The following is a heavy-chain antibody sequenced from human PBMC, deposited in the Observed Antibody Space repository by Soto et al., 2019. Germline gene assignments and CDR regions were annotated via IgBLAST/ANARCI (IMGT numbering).Heavy chain of an antibody. Sequence: QVQLQESGPGLVKPSETQSLTCTVSGGSISSYYWSWIRQPPGKGLEWIGYIYYSGSTNYNPSLKSRVTISVDTSKNQFSLKLSSVTAADTAVYYCAREDCSGGSCYGAVWGQGTLVTVSS. CDR1: GGSISSYY. V-gene: IGHV4-59*01. D-gene: IGHD2-15*01. J-gene: IGHJ4*02. CDR3: AREDCSGGSCYGAV. CDR2: IYYSGST.